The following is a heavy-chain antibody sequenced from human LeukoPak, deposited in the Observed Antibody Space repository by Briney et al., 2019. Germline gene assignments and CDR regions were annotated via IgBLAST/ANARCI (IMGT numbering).Heavy chain of an antibody. Sequence: SETLSLTCTVSGGSISSYYWSWIRQPPGKGLEWIGYIYYSGSTNYNPSLKSRATISVDTSKNQLSLKLSSVTAADTAVYYCARAGVAPAAIRGKAFDIWGQGTMVTVSS. CDR1: GGSISSYY. V-gene: IGHV4-59*01. D-gene: IGHD2-2*02. CDR2: IYYSGST. CDR3: ARAGVAPAAIRGKAFDI. J-gene: IGHJ3*02.